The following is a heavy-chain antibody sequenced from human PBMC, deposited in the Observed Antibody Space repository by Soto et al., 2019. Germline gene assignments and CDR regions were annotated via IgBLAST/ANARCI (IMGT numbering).Heavy chain of an antibody. J-gene: IGHJ4*02. D-gene: IGHD3-3*01. CDR1: GYTFTGYY. V-gene: IGHV1-2*02. CDR2: INPNSGGT. Sequence: GASVKVSCKASGYTFTGYYMHWVRQAPGQGLEWMGWINPNSGGTNYAQKFQGRVTMTRDTSISTAYMELSRLRSDDTAAYYCARGSYDFWSGSHVDYWGQGTLVTVSS. CDR3: ARGSYDFWSGSHVDY.